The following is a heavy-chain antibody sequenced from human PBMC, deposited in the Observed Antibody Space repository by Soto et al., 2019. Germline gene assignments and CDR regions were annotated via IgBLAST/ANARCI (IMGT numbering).Heavy chain of an antibody. V-gene: IGHV4-59*01. CDR3: ARTYSGYDYNWFDP. CDR2: IYYSGST. D-gene: IGHD5-12*01. J-gene: IGHJ5*02. CDR1: GGSISSYC. Sequence: SETLSLTCTVSGGSISSYCWSWIRQPPGKGLEWIGYIYYSGSTNYNPSLKSRVTISVDTSKNQFSLKLSSVTAADTAVYYCARTYSGYDYNWFDPWGQGTLVTVSS.